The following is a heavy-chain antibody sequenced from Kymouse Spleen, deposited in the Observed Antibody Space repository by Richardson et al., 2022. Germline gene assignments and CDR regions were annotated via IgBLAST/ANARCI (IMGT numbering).Heavy chain of an antibody. Sequence: EVQLVESGGGLVQPGRSLRLSCAASGFTFDDYAMHWVRQAPGKGLEWVSGISWNSGSIGYADSVKGRFTISRDNAKNSLYLQMNSLRAEDTALYYCAKVPRVGGFDYWGQGTLVTVSS. D-gene: IGHD3-10*01. CDR3: AKVPRVGGFDY. CDR1: GFTFDDYA. V-gene: IGHV3-9*01. CDR2: ISWNSGSI. J-gene: IGHJ4*02.